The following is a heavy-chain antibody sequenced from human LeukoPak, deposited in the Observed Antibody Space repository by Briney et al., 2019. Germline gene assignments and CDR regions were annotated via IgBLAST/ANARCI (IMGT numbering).Heavy chain of an antibody. V-gene: IGHV3-23*01. CDR2: ISGSGSST. CDR3: ARAAYYYDSSGYGR. Sequence: GGSLRLSCAASGFTFSNYGINWVRQAPGKGLEWVSAISGSGSSTYYADSVKGRFTISRDNSKNTLYLQMNSLRAEDTAVYYCARAAYYYDSSGYGRWGQGTLVTVSS. D-gene: IGHD3-22*01. J-gene: IGHJ4*02. CDR1: GFTFSNYG.